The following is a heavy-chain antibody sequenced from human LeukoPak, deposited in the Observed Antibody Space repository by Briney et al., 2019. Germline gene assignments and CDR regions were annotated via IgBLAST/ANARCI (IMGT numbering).Heavy chain of an antibody. J-gene: IGHJ4*02. CDR2: ISGSGGST. CDR1: GFTFSSYA. V-gene: IGHV3-23*01. CDR3: AKDPVIQLRPI. D-gene: IGHD5-18*01. Sequence: GGSLRLSCAASGFTFSSYAMSWVRQAPGKGLEWVSAISGSGGSTYYADSVKGRFTISRDNSKNTLYLQMNSLRAEGTAVYYCAKDPVIQLRPIWGQGTLVTVSS.